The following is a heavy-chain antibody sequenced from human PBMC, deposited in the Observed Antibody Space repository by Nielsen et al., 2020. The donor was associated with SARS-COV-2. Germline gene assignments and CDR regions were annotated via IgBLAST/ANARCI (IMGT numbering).Heavy chain of an antibody. D-gene: IGHD4-17*01. CDR2: IGAIDGST. Sequence: GESLKISCAASGFPFMRYAMSWVRQAPGKGLEWVSSIGAIDGSTNYAESLRGRFTISRDNSKNTLYLQINSLRAEDTAVYYCAKNPSRRNYGADYWGQGTLVTVSS. V-gene: IGHV3-23*01. CDR1: GFPFMRYA. J-gene: IGHJ4*02. CDR3: AKNPSRRNYGADY.